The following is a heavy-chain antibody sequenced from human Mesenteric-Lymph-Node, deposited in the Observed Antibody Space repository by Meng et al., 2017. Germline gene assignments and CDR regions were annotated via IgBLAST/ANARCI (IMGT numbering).Heavy chain of an antibody. CDR3: ARSLDTSGHAYFDY. Sequence: QVQLVQSGAEVKKPGASVRVSCKASGYTFTSYYIYWVRQAPGQGLEWMGIIDSGGGYTSYAQKFRGRVTMTRDTSTNTVYMELSSLRFEGTAVFYCARSLDTSGHAYFDYWGQGTLVTVSS. D-gene: IGHD3-22*01. CDR1: GYTFTSYY. CDR2: IDSGGGYT. V-gene: IGHV1-46*01. J-gene: IGHJ4*02.